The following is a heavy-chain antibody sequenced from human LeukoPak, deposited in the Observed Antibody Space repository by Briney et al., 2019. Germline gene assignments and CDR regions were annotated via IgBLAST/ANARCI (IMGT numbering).Heavy chain of an antibody. Sequence: ASVKVSCKASGGTFSNYAISWVRQAPGQGLEWMGGIIPILDTTNHAQKFQGRVTITADKSTSTAYMELSSLRSEDTAVYYCARWRHTLARRWFDPWGQGTLVTVSS. CDR1: GGTFSNYA. CDR3: ARWRHTLARRWFDP. D-gene: IGHD2-2*02. CDR2: IIPILDTT. J-gene: IGHJ5*02. V-gene: IGHV1-69*06.